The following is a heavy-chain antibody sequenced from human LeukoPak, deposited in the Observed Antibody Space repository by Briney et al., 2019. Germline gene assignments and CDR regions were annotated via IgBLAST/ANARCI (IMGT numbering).Heavy chain of an antibody. D-gene: IGHD3-10*01. CDR2: ITPIFGTA. CDR3: VLNSRMVRDDAFDI. J-gene: IGHJ3*02. CDR1: GGTFSSYA. V-gene: IGHV1-69*13. Sequence: ASVKVSCKASGGTFSSYAISWVRQAPGQGLEWMGGITPIFGTANYAQKFQGRVTITADESTSTAYMELSSLRSEDTAVYYCVLNSRMVRDDAFDIWGQATMVAVCS.